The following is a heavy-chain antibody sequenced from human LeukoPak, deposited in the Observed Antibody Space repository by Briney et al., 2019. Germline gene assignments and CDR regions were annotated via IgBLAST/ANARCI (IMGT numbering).Heavy chain of an antibody. D-gene: IGHD2-15*01. CDR3: AREERCSGGSCYYFDY. CDR2: LYTSGST. Sequence: SETLSLTCTASGGSISSYFWSWIRQPAGKGLEWIGRLYTSGSTNYNPSLKSLVNMSVDTSKNQFSLKVSSVTAADTAVYYCAREERCSGGSCYYFDYWGQGTLVTVSS. V-gene: IGHV4-4*07. J-gene: IGHJ4*02. CDR1: GGSISSYF.